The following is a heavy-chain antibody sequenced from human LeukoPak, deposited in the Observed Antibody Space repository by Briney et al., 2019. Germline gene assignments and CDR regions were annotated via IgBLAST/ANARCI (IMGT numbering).Heavy chain of an antibody. Sequence: ASVKVSCKASGYTFTSYDINWVRQATGQGLEWMGWMNPNSGGTNYAQKFQGRVTMTRDTSISTAYMELSRLRSDDTAVCYCARPKTLYAFDIWGQGTMVTVSS. D-gene: IGHD2/OR15-2a*01. CDR3: ARPKTLYAFDI. J-gene: IGHJ3*02. V-gene: IGHV1-2*02. CDR1: GYTFTSYD. CDR2: MNPNSGGT.